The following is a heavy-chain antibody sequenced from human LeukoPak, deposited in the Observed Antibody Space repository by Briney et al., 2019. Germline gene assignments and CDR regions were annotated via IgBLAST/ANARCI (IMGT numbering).Heavy chain of an antibody. V-gene: IGHV3-30*18. CDR2: ISYEGSNK. D-gene: IGHD3-22*01. CDR1: GFTFSDYG. CDR3: VKSLDRHYYDIHGPLSH. J-gene: IGHJ4*02. Sequence: GGSLRLSRAASGFTFSDYGMYWVRQAPGKGLEWVAAISYEGSNKYYGDSVKGRITISRDNARNTVDLQMNSLRAEDTAVYYCVKSLDRHYYDIHGPLSHWGQGTLVTVSS.